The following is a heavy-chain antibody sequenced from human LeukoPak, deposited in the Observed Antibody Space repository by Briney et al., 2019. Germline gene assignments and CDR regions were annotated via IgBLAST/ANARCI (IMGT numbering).Heavy chain of an antibody. CDR3: ARGYGSGSYYTAFDY. V-gene: IGHV1-69*13. Sequence: ASVEVSCKASGGTFSSYAISWVRQAPGQGLEWMGGIIPIFGTANYAQKFQGGVTITADESTSTAYMELSSLRSEDTAVYYCARGYGSGSYYTAFDYWGQGTLVTVSS. D-gene: IGHD3-10*01. CDR1: GGTFSSYA. J-gene: IGHJ4*02. CDR2: IIPIFGTA.